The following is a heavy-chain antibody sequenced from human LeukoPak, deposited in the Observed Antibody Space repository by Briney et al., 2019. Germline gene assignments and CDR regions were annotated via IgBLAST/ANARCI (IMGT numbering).Heavy chain of an antibody. D-gene: IGHD3-10*01. V-gene: IGHV4-59*12. CDR1: GGSISSYY. J-gene: IGHJ5*02. CDR3: ARGEGLLWFGELLPRFDP. CDR2: IYHSGST. Sequence: SETLSLTCTVSGGSISSYYWGWIRQPPGKGLEWIGYIYHSGSTNYNPSLKSRVTISVDTSKNQFSLKLSSVTAADTAVYYCARGEGLLWFGELLPRFDPWGQGTLVTVSS.